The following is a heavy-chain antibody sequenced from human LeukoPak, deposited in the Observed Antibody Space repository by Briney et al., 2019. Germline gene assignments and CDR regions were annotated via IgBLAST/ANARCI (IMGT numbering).Heavy chain of an antibody. CDR1: GLTFSNYE. D-gene: IGHD1-26*01. CDR2: ITGIGSTI. CDR3: AKGGSGSYYLDY. V-gene: IGHV3-48*03. Sequence: PGWSLTLSCAASGLTFSNYEMNWDRQAPGQGLELVSYITGIGSTIFYADSVKGRFTISRDNAKNSLYLQMNSLRAEDTAVYYCAKGGSGSYYLDYWGQGTLVTVSS. J-gene: IGHJ4*02.